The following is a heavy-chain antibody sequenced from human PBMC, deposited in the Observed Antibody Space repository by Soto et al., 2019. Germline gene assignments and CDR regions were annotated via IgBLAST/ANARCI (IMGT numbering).Heavy chain of an antibody. CDR2: INPNGGVT. Sequence: QVQLVQSGAEVKRPGASVTVSCRSSGDTFNDYYIHWVRQDPGQGLEWMGWINPNGGVTKYAQKFQGWVSMTRDTSIRTVYMQLSRLRSDDTAVYYCARESGVATATLDYYYFYMDVWVTGTTVTVSS. CDR3: ARESGVATATLDYYYFYMDV. J-gene: IGHJ6*03. CDR1: GDTFNDYY. V-gene: IGHV1-2*04. D-gene: IGHD5-12*01.